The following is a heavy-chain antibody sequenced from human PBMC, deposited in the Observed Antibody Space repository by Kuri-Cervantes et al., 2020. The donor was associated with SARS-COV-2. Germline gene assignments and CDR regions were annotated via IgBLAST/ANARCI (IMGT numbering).Heavy chain of an antibody. CDR2: ISYDGSNK. Sequence: GESLKISCAASGFTFGSYGMHWVRQAPGKGLEWVAVISYDGSNKYYADSVKGRFTISRDNSKNTLYLQMNSLRAEDTAVYYCARALPGRQLPPRGYYYYGMDVWGQGTTVTVSS. J-gene: IGHJ6*02. CDR1: GFTFGSYG. CDR3: ARALPGRQLPPRGYYYYGMDV. D-gene: IGHD2-2*01. V-gene: IGHV3-30*03.